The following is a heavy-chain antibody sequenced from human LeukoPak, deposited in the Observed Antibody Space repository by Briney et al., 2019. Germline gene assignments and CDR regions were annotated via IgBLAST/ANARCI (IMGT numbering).Heavy chain of an antibody. J-gene: IGHJ6*03. V-gene: IGHV4-39*01. CDR2: IYYSGST. CDR1: GDSFSSSFYY. D-gene: IGHD2-15*01. Sequence: SETLSLTCTVSGDSFSSSFYYWGWIRQAPGKGLEWIGSIYYSGSTYYNPSLKSRVTISLDTSKNQCSLKLSSVTAADTAVYYCARHSYCSGGSCYYYYYMDVWGKGTTVTISS. CDR3: ARHSYCSGGSCYYYYYMDV.